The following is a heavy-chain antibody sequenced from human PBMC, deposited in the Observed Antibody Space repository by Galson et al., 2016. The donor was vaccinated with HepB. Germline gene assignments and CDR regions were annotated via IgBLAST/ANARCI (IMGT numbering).Heavy chain of an antibody. Sequence: LSLTCTFSGASISSYYWSWIRQPPGKGLEWIGHTYNIGSTNYNPSLKSRVTISVDTSKNQFSLKLSSVTAADTAVYYCARDRDTTTVNWYFDLWGRGTLVSVSS. D-gene: IGHD4-17*01. V-gene: IGHV4-59*01. CDR1: GASISSYY. CDR3: ARDRDTTTVNWYFDL. J-gene: IGHJ2*01. CDR2: TYNIGST.